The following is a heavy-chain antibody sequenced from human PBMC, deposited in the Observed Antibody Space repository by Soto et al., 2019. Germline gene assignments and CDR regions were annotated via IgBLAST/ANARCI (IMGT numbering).Heavy chain of an antibody. CDR3: VREGGSLAFDS. D-gene: IGHD1-1*01. CDR2: ISYTSTTI. Sequence: EVQLVASGGDLVPPGGSLRLSCAVSGLTFSTDEMNWVRQAPGKGLEWLAYISYTSTTIKYADSGKGRFAVSRDNAKKSLYLQMNNLRVEDTAIYYCVREGGSLAFDSWGQGTLVTVSS. V-gene: IGHV3-48*03. J-gene: IGHJ4*02. CDR1: GLTFSTDE.